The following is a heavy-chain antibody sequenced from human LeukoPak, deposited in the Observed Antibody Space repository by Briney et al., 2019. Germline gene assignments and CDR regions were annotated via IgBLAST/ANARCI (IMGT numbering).Heavy chain of an antibody. CDR1: GGSISSYY. CDR2: IYYSGST. CDR3: ARAGINDYSNYRWFDP. Sequence: SETLSLTCTVSGGSISSYYWSWIRQPPGKGLEWIGYIYYSGSTNYNPSLKSRVTISVDTSKNQFSLKLSSVTAADTAVYYCARAGINDYSNYRWFDPWGQGTLVTVSS. J-gene: IGHJ5*02. D-gene: IGHD4-11*01. V-gene: IGHV4-59*01.